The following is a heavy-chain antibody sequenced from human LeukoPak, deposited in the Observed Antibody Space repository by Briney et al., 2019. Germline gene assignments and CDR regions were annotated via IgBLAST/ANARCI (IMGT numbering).Heavy chain of an antibody. CDR2: IYYSGDT. J-gene: IGHJ4*02. D-gene: IGHD4-11*01. Sequence: SETLSLTCTVSGGSISSSSYYWGWIRQPPGKGLEWIGSIYYSGDTYYYPSLKSRVTISVDTSKNQFSLKLSSVTAADTAVYYCARLPTVGYFDYWGQGTLVTVPS. CDR3: ARLPTVGYFDY. V-gene: IGHV4-39*01. CDR1: GGSISSSSYY.